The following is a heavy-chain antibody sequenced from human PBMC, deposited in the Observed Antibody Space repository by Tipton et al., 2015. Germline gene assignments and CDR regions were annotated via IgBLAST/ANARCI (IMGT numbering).Heavy chain of an antibody. CDR3: AGRAYSDINYFDL. J-gene: IGHJ4*02. CDR2: IYATDSET. Sequence: QLVQSGAEVKKPGESLKISCKGSGYSFTNFWIAWVRQTPGTGLEWMGIIYATDSETLYSPSFQGQVTISVDRSINTAYLQWNSLKAADSAIYYCAGRAYSDINYFDLWGQGTPVTVSS. D-gene: IGHD1-26*01. V-gene: IGHV5-51*01. CDR1: GYSFTNFW.